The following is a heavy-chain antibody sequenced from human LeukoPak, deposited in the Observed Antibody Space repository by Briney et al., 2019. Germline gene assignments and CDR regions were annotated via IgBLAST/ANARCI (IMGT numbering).Heavy chain of an antibody. J-gene: IGHJ3*02. CDR2: IWYGGSNK. V-gene: IGHV3-30*02. CDR3: AKDSAGAFDI. CDR1: GFTFSSYG. Sequence: GGSLRLSCAASGFTFSSYGMHWVRQAPGKGLEWVAVIWYGGSNKYYADSVKGRFTISRDNSKNTLYLQMNSLRAEDTAVYYCAKDSAGAFDIWGQGTMVTVSS.